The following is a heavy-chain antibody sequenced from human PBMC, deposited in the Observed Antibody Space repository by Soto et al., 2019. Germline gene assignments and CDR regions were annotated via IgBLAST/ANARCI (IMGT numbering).Heavy chain of an antibody. CDR1: AIIFTGYG. CDR3: ERDGVGATVFFGYFDY. D-gene: IGHD1-26*01. J-gene: IGHJ4*02. Sequence: QVHLVESGGGVVQPGGSLRLSCEVSAIIFTGYGMHWVRQAPGKGLEWVAVVRYDGSNIYYADSVKGRFTISRDSSRNTLYLQMNCLRAEDTAVYYCERDGVGATVFFGYFDYWGQGALVTVSA. V-gene: IGHV3-33*01. CDR2: VRYDGSNI.